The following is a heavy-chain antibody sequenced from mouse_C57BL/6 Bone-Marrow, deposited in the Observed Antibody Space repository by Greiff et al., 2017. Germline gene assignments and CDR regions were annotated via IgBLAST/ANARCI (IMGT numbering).Heavy chain of an antibody. CDR3: TRSVAGGYDALDY. CDR2: IDPSDSYT. CDR1: GYTFTSYW. V-gene: IGHV1-50*01. D-gene: IGHD2-2*01. J-gene: IGHJ2*01. Sequence: QVQLQQPGAELVKPGASVKLSCTASGYTFTSYWMQWVKQRPGQGLEWIGEIDPSDSYTNYNQKFKGKATLTVDTSSSTAYMQRSSLTSEDSAVYYCTRSVAGGYDALDYWGQGTTLTVSS.